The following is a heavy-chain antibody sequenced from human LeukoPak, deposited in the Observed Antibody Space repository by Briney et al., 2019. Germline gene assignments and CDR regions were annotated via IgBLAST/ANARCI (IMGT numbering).Heavy chain of an antibody. D-gene: IGHD2-2*01. Sequence: PSETLSLTCTVSGGSISSSSYYWGWIRQPPGKGLGWIGSIYYSGSTYYNPSLKSRVTISVDTSKNQFSLKLSSVTAADTAVYYCARDGALGGYCSSTSCYRAFDIWGQGTMVTVSS. CDR2: IYYSGST. CDR1: GGSISSSSYY. CDR3: ARDGALGGYCSSTSCYRAFDI. V-gene: IGHV4-39*07. J-gene: IGHJ3*02.